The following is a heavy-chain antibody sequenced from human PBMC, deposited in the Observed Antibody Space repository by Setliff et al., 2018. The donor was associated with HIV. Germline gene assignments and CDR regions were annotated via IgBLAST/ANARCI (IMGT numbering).Heavy chain of an antibody. CDR1: GASISSGGYF. D-gene: IGHD6-19*01. CDR2: IYHSGTT. J-gene: IGHJ4*02. Sequence: TLSLTCSVSGASISSGGYFWTWIRQPPGKGLEWVGFIYHSGTTYYNPSLKDRVTMSVDTSENQFSLRLSSVTAADTAVYFCARGGTVSADFDSWGQGTLVTVSS. V-gene: IGHV4-31*03. CDR3: ARGGTVSADFDS.